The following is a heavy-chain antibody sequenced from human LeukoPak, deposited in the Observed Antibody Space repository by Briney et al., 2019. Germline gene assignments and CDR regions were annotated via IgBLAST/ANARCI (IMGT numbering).Heavy chain of an antibody. CDR1: GFTFSSYG. D-gene: IGHD3-10*02. V-gene: IGHV3-23*01. J-gene: IGHJ6*04. Sequence: GTLRLSCAASGFTFSSYGMSWVRQAPGKGLEWVSAISGSGGSTYYADSVKGRFTISRDNSKNTLYLQMNSLRAEDTAVYYCAELGITMIGGVWGKGTTVTISS. CDR3: AELGITMIGGV. CDR2: ISGSGGST.